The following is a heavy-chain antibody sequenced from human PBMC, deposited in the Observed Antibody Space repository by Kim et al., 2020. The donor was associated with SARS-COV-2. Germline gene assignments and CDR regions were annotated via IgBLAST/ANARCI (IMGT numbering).Heavy chain of an antibody. V-gene: IGHV4-39*01. CDR2: IYYSGST. CDR3: ASRGATGRFDP. CDR1: GGSISSSSYY. Sequence: SETLSLTCTVSGGSISSSSYYWGWIRQPPGKGLEWIGSIYYSGSTYYNPSLKSRVTISVDTSKNQFSLKLSSVTAADTAVYYCASRGATGRFDPWGQGTLVTVSS. D-gene: IGHD1-26*01. J-gene: IGHJ5*02.